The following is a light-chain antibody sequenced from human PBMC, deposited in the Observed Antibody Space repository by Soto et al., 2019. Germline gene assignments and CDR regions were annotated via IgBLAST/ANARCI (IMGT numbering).Light chain of an antibody. J-gene: IGKJ5*01. V-gene: IGKV3-11*01. CDR2: DAS. CDR1: QSVSGC. Sequence: EIVLTQSPATLSLSPGERATLSCRASQSVSGCLAWYQQKPGQAPRLLIFDASNRATGIPARFSGSGSGSEFTLTISGLQSEDFAVYYCQQYNDRPPITFGQGTRLEIK. CDR3: QQYNDRPPIT.